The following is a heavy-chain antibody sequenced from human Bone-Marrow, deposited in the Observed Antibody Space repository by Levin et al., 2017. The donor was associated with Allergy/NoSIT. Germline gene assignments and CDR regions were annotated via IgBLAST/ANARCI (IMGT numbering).Heavy chain of an antibody. CDR3: ATGCFDS. D-gene: IGHD6-19*01. CDR1: GFTFSSYG. CDR2: ISYVGSDE. V-gene: IGHV3-30*03. J-gene: IGHJ4*02. Sequence: GGSLRLSCAASGFTFSSYGMHWVRQAPGKGLEWVAVISYVGSDEYYADSVKGRFTISRDNSKNTLYLQMNSLRPEDTALYYCATGCFDSWRQRTLVSVSS.